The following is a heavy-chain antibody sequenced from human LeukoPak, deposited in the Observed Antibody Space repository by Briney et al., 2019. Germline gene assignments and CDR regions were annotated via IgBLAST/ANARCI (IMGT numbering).Heavy chain of an antibody. J-gene: IGHJ5*02. CDR3: TKGIVGGTRDYLDP. CDR1: GFTFSYAW. CDR2: IKSKTDGGTA. D-gene: IGHD1-26*01. V-gene: IGHV3-15*01. Sequence: GGSLRLSCAASGFTFSYAWMSWVRQAPGKGLECVGLIKSKTDGGTADYAAPVKGRFTISRDDSKNTSYLQMNSLKTEDTAVYYCTKGIVGGTRDYLDPWGQGTLVTVSS.